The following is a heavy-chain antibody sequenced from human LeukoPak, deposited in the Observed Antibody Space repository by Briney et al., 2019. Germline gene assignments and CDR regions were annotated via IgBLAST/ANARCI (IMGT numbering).Heavy chain of an antibody. CDR3: ARGKSSRL. CDR1: GFTVSSNY. D-gene: IGHD2-2*01. V-gene: IGHV3-53*04. CDR2: IYSGGST. J-gene: IGHJ4*02. Sequence: GGSLRLSCAASGFTVSSNYMSWVRQAPGKGLEWVSVIYSGGSTYYADSVKGRLTISRHNSKDTLYLQMNSLRAEDTAVYYCARGKSSRLWGQGTLVTVSS.